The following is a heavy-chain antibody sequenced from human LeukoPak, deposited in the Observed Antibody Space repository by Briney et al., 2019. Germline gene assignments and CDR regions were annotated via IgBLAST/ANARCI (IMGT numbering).Heavy chain of an antibody. CDR1: GFTFSSYW. CDR2: INSDGSST. V-gene: IGHV3-74*01. D-gene: IGHD2-2*02. J-gene: IGHJ6*02. CDR3: AKDRVACTTRCYTRRGDYNSMDV. Sequence: GGSLRLSCAASGFTFSSYWMHWVRQAPGKGLVWVSRINSDGSSTTYADSVKGRFTISRDNAKNTLYLQMSSLRAEDTAVYYCAKDRVACTTRCYTRRGDYNSMDVWGQGTTVTVSS.